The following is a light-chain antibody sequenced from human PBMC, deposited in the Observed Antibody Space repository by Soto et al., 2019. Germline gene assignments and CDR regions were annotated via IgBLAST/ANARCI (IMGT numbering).Light chain of an antibody. J-gene: IGKJ4*01. CDR1: QNVFTN. CDR3: QQYNKWPLT. V-gene: IGKV3-15*01. CDR2: GAS. Sequence: EIAMTQSPATLSVSPGERATLSCRASQNVFTNLAWYQQKPGQAPRLLIYGASTRATGIPARFSGSGSGTEFTLTISSLQSGDFAVYYCQQYNKWPLTFGGGTKVEIK.